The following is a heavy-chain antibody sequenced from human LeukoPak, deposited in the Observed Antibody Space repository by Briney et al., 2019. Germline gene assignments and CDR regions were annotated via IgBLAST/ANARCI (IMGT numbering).Heavy chain of an antibody. CDR1: GGSISSYY. J-gene: IGHJ4*02. Sequence: SETLSLTCTVSGGSISSYYWSWIRQPPGKGLGWIGYIYHSGSTYYNPSLKSRVTISVDRSKNQFSLKLSSVTAADTAVYYCATLNYYDSSGSWGQGTLVTVSS. CDR2: IYHSGST. D-gene: IGHD3-22*01. CDR3: ATLNYYDSSGS. V-gene: IGHV4-59*04.